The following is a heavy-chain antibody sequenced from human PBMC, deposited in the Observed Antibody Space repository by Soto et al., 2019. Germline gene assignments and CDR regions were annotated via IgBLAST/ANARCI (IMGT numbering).Heavy chain of an antibody. CDR2: ISGSGGST. CDR3: AKHLFGRYSQYYFDY. D-gene: IGHD3-9*01. Sequence: GSLRLSCAASGFTFSSYAMSWVRQAPGKGLEWVSAISGSGGSTYYADSVKGRFTISRDNSKNTLYLQMNSLRAEDTAVYYCAKHLFGRYSQYYFDYWGQGTLVTVSS. J-gene: IGHJ4*02. V-gene: IGHV3-23*01. CDR1: GFTFSSYA.